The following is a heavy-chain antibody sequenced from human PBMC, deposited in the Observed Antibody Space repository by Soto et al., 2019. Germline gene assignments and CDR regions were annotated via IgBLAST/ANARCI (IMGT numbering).Heavy chain of an antibody. CDR2: IKSKTDGGTT. CDR1: QFAFTTGW. V-gene: IGHV3-15*01. CDR3: TTDGNFDY. Sequence: EVQLVESGGGLVKPGGSLGLACATSQFAFTTGWMSWVRQAPGKGLEWVGRIKSKTDGGTTDYAAPVKGRFTISRDDSKHTLFLQMNSLKIEDTAVYYCTTDGNFDYWGQGTLVTVAS. J-gene: IGHJ4*02.